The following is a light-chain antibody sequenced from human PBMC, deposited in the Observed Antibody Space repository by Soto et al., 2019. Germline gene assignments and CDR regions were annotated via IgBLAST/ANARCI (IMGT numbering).Light chain of an antibody. CDR3: CSYAGSYTLYV. Sequence: ALTQPRSVSGSPGQSVTISCTGTSSDVGGYNYVSWYQQHPGKAPKLMIYDVSKRPSGVPDRFSGSKSGNTASLTISGLQAEDEADYYCCSYAGSYTLYVFXTGTKVTVL. V-gene: IGLV2-11*01. CDR1: SSDVGGYNY. J-gene: IGLJ1*01. CDR2: DVS.